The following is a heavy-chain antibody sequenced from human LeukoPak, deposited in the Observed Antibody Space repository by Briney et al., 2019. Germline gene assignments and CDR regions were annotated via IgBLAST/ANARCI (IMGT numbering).Heavy chain of an antibody. CDR1: GFTFSSYG. Sequence: QTGGSLRLSCAASGFTFSSYGMHWVRQAPGKGLEWVAVISYDGSNKYYADSVKGQFTISRDNSKNTLYLQMNSLRAEDTAVYYCAKDRRDIVVVVAATPMGKFAFDIWGQGTMVTVSS. V-gene: IGHV3-30*18. CDR2: ISYDGSNK. CDR3: AKDRRDIVVVVAATPMGKFAFDI. J-gene: IGHJ3*02. D-gene: IGHD2-15*01.